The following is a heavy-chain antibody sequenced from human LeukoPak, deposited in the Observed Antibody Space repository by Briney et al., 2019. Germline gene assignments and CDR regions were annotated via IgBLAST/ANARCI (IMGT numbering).Heavy chain of an antibody. Sequence: GRSLRLSCAASGFTFSSYGMHWVRQAPGKGLEWVAVIWYDGSNKYYADSVKGRFTISRDNSKNTLYLQMNSLRAEDTAVYYCARDSGEEGLDYWGQGTLVTVSS. V-gene: IGHV3-33*01. J-gene: IGHJ4*02. CDR1: GFTFSSYG. CDR3: ARDSGEEGLDY. D-gene: IGHD4-17*01. CDR2: IWYDGSNK.